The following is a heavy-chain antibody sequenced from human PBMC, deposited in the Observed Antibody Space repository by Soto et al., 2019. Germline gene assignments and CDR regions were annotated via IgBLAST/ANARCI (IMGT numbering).Heavy chain of an antibody. J-gene: IGHJ4*02. Sequence: QVQLVESGGGVVQPGRSLRLSCAASGFTFSSYGMHWVRQAPGKGLEWVAVIWYDGSNKYYADSVKGRFTISRDNSKNTLYLQMNSLRAEDTAVYYCARDRNYYGSGSYLVYWGQGTLVTVSS. CDR2: IWYDGSNK. CDR3: ARDRNYYGSGSYLVY. D-gene: IGHD3-10*01. V-gene: IGHV3-33*01. CDR1: GFTFSSYG.